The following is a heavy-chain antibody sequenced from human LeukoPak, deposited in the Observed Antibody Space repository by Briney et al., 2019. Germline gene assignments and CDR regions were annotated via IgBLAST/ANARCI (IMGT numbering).Heavy chain of an antibody. CDR1: GGSFSGYY. CDR2: INHSGST. J-gene: IGHJ6*02. Sequence: SETLSLTCAVYGGSFSGYYWSWIRQPPGKGLEWIGEINHSGSTNYNPSLKSRVTISVDTSKNQFSLKLSSVTAADRAVYYCARYTIFGVARYGMDVWGQGTTVTVSS. V-gene: IGHV4-34*01. CDR3: ARYTIFGVARYGMDV. D-gene: IGHD3-3*01.